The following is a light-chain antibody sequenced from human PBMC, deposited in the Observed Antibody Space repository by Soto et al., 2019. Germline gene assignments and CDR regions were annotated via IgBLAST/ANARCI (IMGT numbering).Light chain of an antibody. CDR3: QQYHNLWT. V-gene: IGKV3-15*01. Sequence: TLSVSPGERATLSCTASHYIYSNVAWFQQRPGQAPRLLIYRASTRATGTPARFTGSGSGTEFTLTITSLQSEDFALYYCQQYHNLWTFGQGTKVDSK. CDR2: RAS. CDR1: HYIYSN. J-gene: IGKJ1*01.